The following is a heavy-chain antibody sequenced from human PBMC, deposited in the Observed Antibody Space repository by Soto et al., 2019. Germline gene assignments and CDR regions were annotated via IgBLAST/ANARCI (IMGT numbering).Heavy chain of an antibody. J-gene: IGHJ3*02. D-gene: IGHD3-22*01. CDR3: PSGVNYYDSSGYYSDAFDI. Sequence: GESLKISCKGSGYSFTSYWISWVRQMPGKGLEWMGRIDPSDSYTNYSPSFQGHVTISADKSISTAYLQWSSLKASDTAMYYCPSGVNYYDSSGYYSDAFDIWGQGTMVTVSS. CDR2: IDPSDSYT. CDR1: GYSFTSYW. V-gene: IGHV5-10-1*01.